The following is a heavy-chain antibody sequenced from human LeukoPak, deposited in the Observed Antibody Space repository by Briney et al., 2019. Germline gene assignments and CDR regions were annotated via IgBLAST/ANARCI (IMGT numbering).Heavy chain of an antibody. CDR3: ARDRYSSGWYNGFDY. CDR1: GGSISSYY. Sequence: ASETLSLTCTVSGGSISSYYWSWLRQPPGKGLEWIGYIYYSGSTNYNPSLKSRVTISVDASKNQFSLKLSTVTAADTAVYYCARDRYSSGWYNGFDYWGQGTLVTVSS. D-gene: IGHD6-13*01. J-gene: IGHJ4*02. V-gene: IGHV4-59*01. CDR2: IYYSGST.